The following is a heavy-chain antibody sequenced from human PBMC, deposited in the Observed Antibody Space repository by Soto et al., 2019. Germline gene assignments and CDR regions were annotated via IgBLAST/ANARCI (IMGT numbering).Heavy chain of an antibody. CDR3: EREIYSGYDIYYYYDMDV. D-gene: IGHD5-12*01. V-gene: IGHV1-3*01. Sequence: ASVKVSCKASGYTFTSYAMHWVRQAPGQRLEWMGWINAGNGNTKYSQKFQGRVTITRDTSASTAYMELSSLRSEDTAVYYCEREIYSGYDIYYYYDMDVWGKGATVTVSS. CDR1: GYTFTSYA. J-gene: IGHJ6*03. CDR2: INAGNGNT.